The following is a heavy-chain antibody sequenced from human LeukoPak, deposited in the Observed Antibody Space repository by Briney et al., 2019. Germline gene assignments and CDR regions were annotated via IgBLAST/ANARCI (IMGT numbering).Heavy chain of an antibody. CDR2: ISYDGSNK. CDR3: ARTPFDMVWGVIGTVFDY. V-gene: IGHV3-30-3*01. J-gene: IGHJ4*02. Sequence: PGGSLRLSCAASGFTFSSYAMHRVRQAPGKGLEWVAVISYDGSNKYYADSVKGRFTISRDNSKNTLYLQTNSLRAEDTAVYYCARTPFDMVWGVIGTVFDYWGQGTLVTVSS. D-gene: IGHD3-10*01. CDR1: GFTFSSYA.